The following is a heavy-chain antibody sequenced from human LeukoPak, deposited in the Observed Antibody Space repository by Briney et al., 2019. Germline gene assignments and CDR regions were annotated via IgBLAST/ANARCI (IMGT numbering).Heavy chain of an antibody. CDR3: AKAPADIVLMVYAIWFHY. Sequence: GGSLRLSCAASGLTFSIYAMSWVRQAPGKGLEWVSAISGSGGSTYYADSVKGRFTISRDNSKNTLYLQMNSLRAEDTAVYYCAKAPADIVLMVYAIWFHYWGQGTLVTVSS. V-gene: IGHV3-23*01. D-gene: IGHD2-8*01. CDR2: ISGSGGST. CDR1: GLTFSIYA. J-gene: IGHJ4*02.